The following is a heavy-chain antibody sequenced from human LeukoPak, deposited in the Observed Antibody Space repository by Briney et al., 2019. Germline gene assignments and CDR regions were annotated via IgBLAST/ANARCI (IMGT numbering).Heavy chain of an antibody. Sequence: PGGSLRLSCAASGFTVSSNYMSWVRQAPGKWLEWVSMIYAGGSTYYADSVKGRFTISRDNSKNTLYLQMNSLRAEDTAVYYCARALVGGTNWFDPWGQGTLVTVSS. CDR1: GFTVSSNY. V-gene: IGHV3-66*01. CDR3: ARALVGGTNWFDP. CDR2: IYAGGST. D-gene: IGHD1-26*01. J-gene: IGHJ5*02.